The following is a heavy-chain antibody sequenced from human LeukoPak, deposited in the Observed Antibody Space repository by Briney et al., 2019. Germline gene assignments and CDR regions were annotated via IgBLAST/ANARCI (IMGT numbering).Heavy chain of an antibody. D-gene: IGHD6-13*01. Sequence: SETLSLTCTVSGGSISTYYWSWIRQPPGKGLEWIGYIYYSGSTNYNPSLQSRVTISVDTSKNQFSLKLSSVTAADTAVYYCASGYSSSWYDDAFDIWGQGTMLTVSS. CDR3: ASGYSSSWYDDAFDI. J-gene: IGHJ3*02. CDR2: IYYSGST. V-gene: IGHV4-59*08. CDR1: GGSISTYY.